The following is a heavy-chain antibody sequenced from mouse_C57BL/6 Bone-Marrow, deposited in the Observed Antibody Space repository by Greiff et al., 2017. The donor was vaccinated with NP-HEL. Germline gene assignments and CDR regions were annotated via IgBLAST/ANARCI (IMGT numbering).Heavy chain of an antibody. J-gene: IGHJ1*03. CDR3: AREDDGYYYFDV. Sequence: VQRVESGAELVRPGASVKLSCKASGYTFTDYYINWVKQRPGQGLEWIARIYPGSGNTYYNEKFKGKATLTAEKSSSTAYMQLSSLTSEDSAVYFCAREDDGYYYFDVWGTGTTVTVSS. V-gene: IGHV1-76*01. CDR2: IYPGSGNT. D-gene: IGHD2-3*01. CDR1: GYTFTDYY.